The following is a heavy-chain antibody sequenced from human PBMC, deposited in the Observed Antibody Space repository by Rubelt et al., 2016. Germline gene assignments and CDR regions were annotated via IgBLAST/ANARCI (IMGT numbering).Heavy chain of an antibody. D-gene: IGHD1-26*01. J-gene: IGHJ4*02. CDR1: GYTFTTYG. CDR2: ISAYNGNT. Sequence: QVQLVQSGAEVKKPGASVKVSCKASGYTFTTYGINWVRQAPGQGLEWMGWISAYNGNTNHAQKVQCRGTMTTDASTSTAYMELSSLRSDDTAVYYCAREAYSGRYPLIDYWGQGTLVTVSS. V-gene: IGHV1-18*01. CDR3: AREAYSGRYPLIDY.